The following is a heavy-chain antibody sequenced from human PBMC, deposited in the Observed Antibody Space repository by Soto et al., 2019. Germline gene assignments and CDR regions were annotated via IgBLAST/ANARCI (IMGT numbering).Heavy chain of an antibody. CDR2: IYPGDSDT. V-gene: IGHV5-51*01. Sequence: HGESLKISCKGSGYSFTSYWIGWVRQMPWKGLEWMGIIYPGDSDTRYSPSFQGQVTISADKSISTAYLQWSSLKASDTAMYYCARSYDSSGYSQARDAFDIWRQGTMVIVSS. CDR3: ARSYDSSGYSQARDAFDI. D-gene: IGHD3-22*01. CDR1: GYSFTSYW. J-gene: IGHJ3*02.